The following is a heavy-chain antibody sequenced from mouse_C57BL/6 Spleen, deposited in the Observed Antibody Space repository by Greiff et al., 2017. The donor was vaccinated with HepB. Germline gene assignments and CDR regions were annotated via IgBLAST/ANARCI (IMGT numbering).Heavy chain of an antibody. J-gene: IGHJ4*01. Sequence: VQLKQSGPELVKPGASVKISCKASGYAFSSSWMNWVKQRPGKGLEWIGRIYPGDGDTNYNGKFKGKATLTADKSSSTAYMRLSSLTSEDSAVYFCARGGPMDYWGQGTSVTVSS. CDR3: ARGGPMDY. V-gene: IGHV1-82*01. CDR1: GYAFSSSW. CDR2: IYPGDGDT.